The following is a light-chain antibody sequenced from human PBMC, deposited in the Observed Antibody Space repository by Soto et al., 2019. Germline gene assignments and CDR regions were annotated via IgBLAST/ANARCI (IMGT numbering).Light chain of an antibody. CDR2: DAS. CDR1: QNIGTH. J-gene: IGKJ2*01. Sequence: DIQMTQSPSSLSASVGDRVTITCRASQNIGTHLNWFQQKPGQAPKLLIYDASNLQTGVPSRFSGSGSGTDFTFTISSLQPEDIGTYYCQQYDNVPRTFGQGTRLEI. V-gene: IGKV1-33*01. CDR3: QQYDNVPRT.